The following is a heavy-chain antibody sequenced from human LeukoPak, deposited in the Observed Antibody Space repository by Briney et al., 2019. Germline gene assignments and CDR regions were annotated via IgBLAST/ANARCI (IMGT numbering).Heavy chain of an antibody. CDR2: NSGSGGST. Sequence: GGSLRLSCAASGFTFSSYAMSGVPQAPGKGLEWVSANSGSGGSTYYADSVKGRFTISRDNSKNTLYLQMNSLRAEGTAVYYCAKLGKYFGWTDDAFDMGGEGTMVSVSS. CDR3: AKLGKYFGWTDDAFDM. CDR1: GFTFSSYA. V-gene: IGHV3-23*01. D-gene: IGHD3-9*01. J-gene: IGHJ3*02.